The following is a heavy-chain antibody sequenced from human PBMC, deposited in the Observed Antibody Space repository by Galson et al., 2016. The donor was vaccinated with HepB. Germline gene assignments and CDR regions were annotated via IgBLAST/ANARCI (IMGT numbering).Heavy chain of an antibody. J-gene: IGHJ4*02. CDR1: GFSFSNSW. Sequence: SLRLSCAVSGFSFSNSWMTWVRQTPEKGLEWVADINADGSWRAYMDSVKGRFTISRDNVNNLLYLQMSGLRVEDTALYFCARDPAFGALDYWGQGALVTLSS. CDR2: INADGSWR. D-gene: IGHD3-10*01. V-gene: IGHV3-7*01. CDR3: ARDPAFGALDY.